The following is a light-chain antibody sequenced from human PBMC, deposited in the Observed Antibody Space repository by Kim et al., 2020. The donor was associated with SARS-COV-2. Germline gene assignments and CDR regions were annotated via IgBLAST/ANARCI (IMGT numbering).Light chain of an antibody. CDR2: GAS. V-gene: IGKV1-17*01. Sequence: ASVGDRVTITFRASQDMRNDLGWYQQNPGRAPKRLIYGASSLQSGVPSRFSGSGSGTEFTLTISSVQPEDFATYFCLQHSTYPITFGQGTRLEIK. J-gene: IGKJ5*01. CDR3: LQHSTYPIT. CDR1: QDMRND.